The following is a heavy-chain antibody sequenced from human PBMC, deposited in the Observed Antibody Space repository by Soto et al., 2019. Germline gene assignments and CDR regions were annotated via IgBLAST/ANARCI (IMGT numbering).Heavy chain of an antibody. Sequence: EVQLVESGGGLVQPGRSLRQSCAASGFTFDDYAMHWVRQAPGKGLEWVSGVSSTSGTMGYADSVRGRFTISRDNAKNSLYLQMNSLRAEDTALYYCAKDFLTHYYYMDVWGKGTTVTVSS. CDR1: GFTFDDYA. CDR3: AKDFLTHYYYMDV. CDR2: VSSTSGTM. J-gene: IGHJ6*03. V-gene: IGHV3-9*01.